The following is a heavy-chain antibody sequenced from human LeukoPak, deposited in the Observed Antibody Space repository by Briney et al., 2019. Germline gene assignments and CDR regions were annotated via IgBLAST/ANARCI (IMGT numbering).Heavy chain of an antibody. D-gene: IGHD6-19*01. CDR1: GGTFSSYA. V-gene: IGHV1-69*05. CDR3: ARDHVGGQWLTQFDP. J-gene: IGHJ5*02. Sequence: SAKVSCKASGGTFSSYAISWVRQAPGQGLEWMGGIIPIFGTANYAQKFQGRVTITTDESTSTAYMELSSLRSEDTAVYYCARDHVGGQWLTQFDPWGQGTLVTVSS. CDR2: IIPIFGTA.